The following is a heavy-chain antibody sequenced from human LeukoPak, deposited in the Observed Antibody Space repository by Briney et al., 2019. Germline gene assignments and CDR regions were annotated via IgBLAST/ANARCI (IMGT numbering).Heavy chain of an antibody. Sequence: ASVKVSCKVSEYTLTELSMHWVRQAPGKGPEWMGGFDPEDGETIYAQKFQGRVTMTEDTSTDTAYMELSSLRSEDTAVYYCATVVYTYDFWSGYSPPDQYFQHWGQGTLVTVSS. D-gene: IGHD3-3*01. J-gene: IGHJ1*01. V-gene: IGHV1-24*01. CDR3: ATVVYTYDFWSGYSPPDQYFQH. CDR2: FDPEDGET. CDR1: EYTLTELS.